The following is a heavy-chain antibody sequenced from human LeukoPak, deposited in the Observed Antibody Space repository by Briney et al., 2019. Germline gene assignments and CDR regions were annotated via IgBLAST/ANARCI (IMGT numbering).Heavy chain of an antibody. CDR2: IYSGGST. J-gene: IGHJ2*01. CDR1: GFTISTYY. D-gene: IGHD3-3*02. Sequence: GGSLRLSCAASGFTISTYYMNWVRQAPGKGLEWVSIIYSGGSTYYADSVKGRFTISRDTSKNTLSLQMNSLRAEDTAVYFCARVGDHFHWNLDLWGRGTLVTVSS. V-gene: IGHV3-53*01. CDR3: ARVGDHFHWNLDL.